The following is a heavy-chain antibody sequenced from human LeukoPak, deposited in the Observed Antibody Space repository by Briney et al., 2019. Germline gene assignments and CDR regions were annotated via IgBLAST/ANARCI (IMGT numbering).Heavy chain of an antibody. J-gene: IGHJ4*02. CDR2: IGISSGNT. CDR1: GFPFNEYS. Sequence: PGGSLRLSCAASGFPFNEYSMNWVCQAPGKGLEWISYIGISSGNTKYADSVKGRFTISGDNAKKSLYLQMNSLRAEDTAVYYCAKDGMATPYRGPFDYWGQGTLVTVSS. V-gene: IGHV3-11*05. D-gene: IGHD5-24*01. CDR3: AKDGMATPYRGPFDY.